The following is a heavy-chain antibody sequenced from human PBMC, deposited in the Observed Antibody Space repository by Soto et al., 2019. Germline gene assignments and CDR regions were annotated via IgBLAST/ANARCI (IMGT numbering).Heavy chain of an antibody. CDR3: AKDIGDSRAYDY. D-gene: IGHD3-22*01. CDR1: GFTFDDYA. V-gene: IGHV3-9*01. J-gene: IGHJ4*02. Sequence: EVQLVESGGGLVQPGRSLRLSCVVSGFTFDDYAMHWVRQAPGKGLEWVSSITWNSGNLGYADSVKGRFTISRDNAKNSLYLQMKSLRPEDRALYYCAKDIGDSRAYDYWGQGSQVTVSP. CDR2: ITWNSGNL.